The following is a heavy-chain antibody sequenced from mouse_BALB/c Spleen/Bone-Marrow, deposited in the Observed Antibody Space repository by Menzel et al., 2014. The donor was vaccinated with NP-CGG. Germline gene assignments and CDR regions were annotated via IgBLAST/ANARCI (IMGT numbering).Heavy chain of an antibody. Sequence: EVKLMESGGGLVKPGGSLKLSCAASGFTFSSYAMSWVRQTPEKRLEWVASISSGGSTYYPDSVKGQFTISRDNARNILYLQMSSLRSEDTAMYYCARGYDGYYGFAYWGQGTLVTVSA. D-gene: IGHD2-3*01. CDR2: ISSGGST. CDR1: GFTFSSYA. CDR3: ARGYDGYYGFAY. V-gene: IGHV5-6-5*01. J-gene: IGHJ3*01.